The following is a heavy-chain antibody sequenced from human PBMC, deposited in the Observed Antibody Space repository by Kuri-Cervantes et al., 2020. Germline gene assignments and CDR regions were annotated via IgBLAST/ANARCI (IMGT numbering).Heavy chain of an antibody. J-gene: IGHJ4*02. D-gene: IGHD4-17*01. CDR2: ISYDGSNK. V-gene: IGHV3-30*07. CDR1: GFTFSSYA. CDR3: AKSSYGDYYY. Sequence: GGSLRLSCAASGFTFSSYAMHWVRQAPGKGLEWVAVISYDGSNKYYADSVKGRFTISRDKSKNTLYLQMNSLRAEDTAVYYCAKSSYGDYYYWGQGTLVTVSS.